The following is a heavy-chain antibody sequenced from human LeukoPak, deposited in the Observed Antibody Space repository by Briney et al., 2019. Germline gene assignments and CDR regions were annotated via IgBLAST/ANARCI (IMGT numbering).Heavy chain of an antibody. D-gene: IGHD6-19*01. J-gene: IGHJ4*02. CDR1: GFTLSRYS. CDR2: ISSNGERT. CDR3: ARVDYGSGCDS. V-gene: IGHV3-64*01. Sequence: GGSLRLSCAASGFTLSRYSMHWVRQAPGKGLEFVSAISSNGERTYYANSVKGRFTISRDISKNTLYLQMGSLRPGNMAVYYCARVDYGSGCDSWGQGTQVTVSS.